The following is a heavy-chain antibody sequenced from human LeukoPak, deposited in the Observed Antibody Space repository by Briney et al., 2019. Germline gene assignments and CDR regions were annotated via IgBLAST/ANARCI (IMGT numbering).Heavy chain of an antibody. CDR3: AKTQSSSWYGNYMDV. CDR1: GFTFNSYG. J-gene: IGHJ6*03. CDR2: IRYDGSNK. D-gene: IGHD6-13*01. Sequence: PGGSLRLSCAASGFTFNSYGMHWVRQAPGKGLEWVAFIRYDGSNKYYADSVKGRFTISRDNSKNTLYLQMNSLRAEDTAVYYCAKTQSSSWYGNYMDVWGKGTTVTVSS. V-gene: IGHV3-30*02.